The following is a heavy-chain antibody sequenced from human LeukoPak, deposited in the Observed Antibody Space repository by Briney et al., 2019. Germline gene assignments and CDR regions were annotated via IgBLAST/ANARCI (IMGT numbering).Heavy chain of an antibody. CDR3: ARVDEDYYDSSGYYWWNFYYYYGMDV. V-gene: IGHV1-8*01. CDR2: MNPNSGNT. D-gene: IGHD3-22*01. J-gene: IGHJ6*02. Sequence: GASVKVSCKASGYTFTSYDINWVRQATGQGLEWMGWMNPNSGNTGYAQKFQGRVTMTRNTSISTAYMELSSLRSEDTAVYYCARVDEDYYDSSGYYWWNFYYYYGMDVWGQGTTVTVSS. CDR1: GYTFTSYD.